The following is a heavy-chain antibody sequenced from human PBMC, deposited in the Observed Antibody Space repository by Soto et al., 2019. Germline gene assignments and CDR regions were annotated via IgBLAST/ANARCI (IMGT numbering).Heavy chain of an antibody. CDR2: ISGSGGST. Sequence: EVQLLESGGGLVQPGGSLRLSCAASGFTFSSYAMSWVRQAPGKGLEWVSAISGSGGSTYYADSVKGRFTISREISNNTLYLQMNSLRDEDTAVYYCAKANGYSRSDAFEIWGQGTMDTVSS. D-gene: IGHD6-13*01. CDR3: AKANGYSRSDAFEI. V-gene: IGHV3-23*01. CDR1: GFTFSSYA. J-gene: IGHJ3*02.